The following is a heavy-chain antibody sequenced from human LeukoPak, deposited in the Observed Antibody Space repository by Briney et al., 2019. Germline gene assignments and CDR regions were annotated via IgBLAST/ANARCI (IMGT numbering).Heavy chain of an antibody. CDR3: ARHFASTGYRFDY. Sequence: PSETLSLTCTVSGGSISSSSYYWDWIRQPPGKGLEWIGTIDYSGSTYYNPSLKSRVTTSVDTSKNQFSLKVHSVTAADTAVYYCARHFASTGYRFDYWGQGTLVTVSS. J-gene: IGHJ4*02. CDR2: IDYSGST. V-gene: IGHV4-39*01. CDR1: GGSISSSSYY. D-gene: IGHD6-13*01.